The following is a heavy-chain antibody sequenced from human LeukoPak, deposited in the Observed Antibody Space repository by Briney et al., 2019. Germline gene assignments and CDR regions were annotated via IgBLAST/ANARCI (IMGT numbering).Heavy chain of an antibody. J-gene: IGHJ4*02. V-gene: IGHV1-2*06. CDR2: INPNSGGT. D-gene: IGHD3-10*01. Sequence: ASVKVSCKASGYTFTGYYMHWVRQAPGQGLEWMGRINPNSGGTNYAQKFQGRVTMTRDTSISTAYMELSSLRSEDTAVYYCARHTMVRGVIPTEFDYWGQGTLVTVSS. CDR1: GYTFTGYY. CDR3: ARHTMVRGVIPTEFDY.